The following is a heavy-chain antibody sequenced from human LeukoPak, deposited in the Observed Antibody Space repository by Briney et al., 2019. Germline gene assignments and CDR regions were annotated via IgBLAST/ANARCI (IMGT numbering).Heavy chain of an antibody. J-gene: IGHJ3*02. Sequence: PSETLSLTCTVSGGSISSSRYYWGWIRQPPGEGLEWIATIYYNGDTYYNPSLKSRVTTSVDTSRNHFSLRLSSVTAADTAVYHCASSREMVTIYVAFDIWGQGTMVAVSS. CDR3: ASSREMVTIYVAFDI. CDR2: IYYNGDT. V-gene: IGHV4-39*02. D-gene: IGHD5-24*01. CDR1: GGSISSSRYY.